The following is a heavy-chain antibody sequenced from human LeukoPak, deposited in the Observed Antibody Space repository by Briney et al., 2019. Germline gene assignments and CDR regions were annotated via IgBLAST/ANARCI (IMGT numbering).Heavy chain of an antibody. J-gene: IGHJ4*02. D-gene: IGHD6-19*01. CDR3: TRGGWYRGGAFPFNY. CDR1: GFTFGDYA. V-gene: IGHV3-49*04. CDR2: XXSKAYGGTT. Sequence: GGSLRLSCTASGFTFGDYAMSWVRQAPGKGLXXXXXXXSKAYGGTTEYAASVKGRFTISRDDSKSIAYLQMNSLKTEDTAVYYCTRGGWYRGGAFPFNYWGQGTLVTVSS.